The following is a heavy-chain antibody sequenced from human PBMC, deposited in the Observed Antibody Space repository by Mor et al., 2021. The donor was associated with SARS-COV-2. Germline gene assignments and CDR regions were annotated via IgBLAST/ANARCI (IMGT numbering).Heavy chain of an antibody. V-gene: IGHV3-33*01. CDR2: IWYDGSNK. CDR1: SYG. Sequence: SYGMHWVRQAPGKGLEWVAVIWYDGSNKYYADSVKGRFTISRDNSKNTLYLQMNSLRAEDTAVYYCARGSGWPDHDAFDIWG. D-gene: IGHD6-19*01. CDR3: ARGSGWPDHDAFDI. J-gene: IGHJ3*02.